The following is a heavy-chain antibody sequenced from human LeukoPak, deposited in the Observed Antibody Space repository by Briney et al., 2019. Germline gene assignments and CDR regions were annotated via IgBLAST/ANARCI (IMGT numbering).Heavy chain of an antibody. V-gene: IGHV3-9*01. CDR2: ISWNSGSI. J-gene: IGHJ4*02. CDR3: AKGVLLRYSSFEY. CDR1: GFTFDDYA. D-gene: IGHD2-15*01. Sequence: GRSLRLSCAASGFTFDDYAMHGVRQAPGKGLEWVSGISWNSGSIGYADSVKGRFTISRDNAKNSLYLQMNSLRAEDTAVYYCAKGVLLRYSSFEYWGQGTLVTVSS.